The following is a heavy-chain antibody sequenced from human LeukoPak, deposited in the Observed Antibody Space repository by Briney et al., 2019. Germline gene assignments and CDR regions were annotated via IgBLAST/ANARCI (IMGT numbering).Heavy chain of an antibody. J-gene: IGHJ4*02. V-gene: IGHV3-33*01. CDR1: GLTFSSYG. Sequence: GSLRLSCAASGLTFSSYGMHWVRQAPGKGLEWLAVIWYDGSEKYYADSVQGRFTVSRDNSKNALYLQLNSLGAEDTAVYYCARDRNFPAYYFDFWGQGALVTVSS. D-gene: IGHD3-10*01. CDR2: IWYDGSEK. CDR3: ARDRNFPAYYFDF.